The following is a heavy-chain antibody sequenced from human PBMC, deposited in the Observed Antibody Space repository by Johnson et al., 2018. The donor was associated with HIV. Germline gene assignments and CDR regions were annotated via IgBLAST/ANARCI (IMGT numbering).Heavy chain of an antibody. CDR3: ARDPTSHWYGSESYSGITDM. CDR1: GLSFSNFG. CDR2: ISFDGNLK. Sequence: QVQLVESGGGVVQPGKSLTLSCVGSGLSFSNFGIHWVRQAPGKGPEWVAVISFDGNLKKYADSVKGRFTISRDHGRDSLYLQMGSLTAEDTAVYYCARDPTSHWYGSESYSGITDMWGQGTKVTVSS. V-gene: IGHV3-33*08. D-gene: IGHD3-10*01. J-gene: IGHJ3*02.